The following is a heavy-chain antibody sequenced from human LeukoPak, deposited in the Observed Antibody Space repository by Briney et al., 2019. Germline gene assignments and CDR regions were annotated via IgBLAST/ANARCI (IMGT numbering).Heavy chain of an antibody. Sequence: GASVTVSCKASGYTFTGYYMHWVRQAPGQGLEWMGWINPNSGGTNYAQKFQGRVTITRDTSISTAYMELSRLRSDDTAVYYCARDEYSSSAEIWGQGTMVTVSS. CDR2: INPNSGGT. J-gene: IGHJ3*02. D-gene: IGHD6-6*01. CDR1: GYTFTGYY. CDR3: ARDEYSSSAEI. V-gene: IGHV1-2*02.